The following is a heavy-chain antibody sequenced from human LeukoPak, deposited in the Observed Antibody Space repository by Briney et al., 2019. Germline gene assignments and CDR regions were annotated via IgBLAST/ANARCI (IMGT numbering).Heavy chain of an antibody. Sequence: GGSLRLSCAASGVIFSKYSMHWVRQAPGKGLEWVSYISSSSDTIYYADSVKGRFTISRDNAKNSLYLQMNSLRDEDTAVYYCARDGYCSSGSCYGSYDYWGQGTLVTVSS. CDR1: GVIFSKYS. V-gene: IGHV3-48*02. CDR3: ARDGYCSSGSCYGSYDY. CDR2: ISSSSDTI. D-gene: IGHD2-15*01. J-gene: IGHJ4*02.